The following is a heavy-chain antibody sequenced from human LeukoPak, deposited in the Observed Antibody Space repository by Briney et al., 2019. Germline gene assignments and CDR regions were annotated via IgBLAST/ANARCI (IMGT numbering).Heavy chain of an antibody. CDR1: GYTFTGYY. J-gene: IGHJ6*03. CDR3: ARARGYSYGYYYYYYMDV. CDR2: INPNSGGT. D-gene: IGHD5-18*01. Sequence: ASVKVSCTASGYTFTGYYMHWVRQAPGQGLEWMGWINPNSGGTNYAQKFQGRVTMTRDTSISTAYMELSRLRSDDTAVYYCARARGYSYGYYYYYYMDVWGKGTTVTISS. V-gene: IGHV1-2*02.